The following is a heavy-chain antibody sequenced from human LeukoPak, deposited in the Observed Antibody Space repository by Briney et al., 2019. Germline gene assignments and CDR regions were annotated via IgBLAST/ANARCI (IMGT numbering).Heavy chain of an antibody. Sequence: PGGSLRLSCAASGFTFSDYYMSWIRQAPGKGREWVSYISSSGSTIYYADSVKGRFTISRDNAKNSLYLQMNSLRAEDTAVYYCASRDYYYYYMDVWGKGTTVTVSS. CDR3: ASRDYYYYYMDV. CDR1: GFTFSDYY. V-gene: IGHV3-11*04. D-gene: IGHD3-10*01. CDR2: ISSSGSTI. J-gene: IGHJ6*03.